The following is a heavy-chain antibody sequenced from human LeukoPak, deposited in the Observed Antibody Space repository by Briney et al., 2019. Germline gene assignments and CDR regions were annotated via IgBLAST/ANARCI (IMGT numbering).Heavy chain of an antibody. CDR3: VRHKRHGSGRQIDAVDV. CDR2: IYFIGST. D-gene: IGHD3-10*01. J-gene: IGHJ3*01. Sequence: PSETLSLTCTVAGASISSESYYWGWIRQPPGKRLEWIGSIYFIGSTYYNPSLKSRVTVSLDTPNNQFSLKLSSATAADTAVYYCVRHKRHGSGRQIDAVDVWGQGTMVIVSS. V-gene: IGHV4-39*01. CDR1: GASISSESYY.